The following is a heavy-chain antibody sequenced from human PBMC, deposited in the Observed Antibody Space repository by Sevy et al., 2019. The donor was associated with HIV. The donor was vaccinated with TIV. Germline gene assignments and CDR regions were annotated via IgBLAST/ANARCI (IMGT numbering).Heavy chain of an antibody. J-gene: IGHJ4*02. Sequence: SETLSLTCAVSGDSISSGGYSWNWIRQPPGKGLEWIGYMYHSGSTYYNPSLQSRVTISVDRSKNQLSLRVTSVTAADTAVYYCARGDPSNTFDYWGQGTLVTVSS. V-gene: IGHV4-30-2*01. CDR1: GDSISSGGYS. CDR2: MYHSGST. CDR3: ARGDPSNTFDY.